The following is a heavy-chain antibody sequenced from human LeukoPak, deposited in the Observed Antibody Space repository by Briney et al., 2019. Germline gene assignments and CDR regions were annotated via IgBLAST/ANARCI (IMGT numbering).Heavy chain of an antibody. V-gene: IGHV4-4*07. CDR1: GGSISDYY. D-gene: IGHD3-10*01. J-gene: IGHJ5*02. CDR2: TYTSGST. Sequence: PSETLSLTCTISGGSISDYYWSWIRQPAGKGLEWIGRTYTSGSTDYNPSLKSRVTMSVDTSNNQFSLKLSSVTAADTAVYYCARDSGTTGEVKFDPWGQGTLVTVSS. CDR3: ARDSGTTGEVKFDP.